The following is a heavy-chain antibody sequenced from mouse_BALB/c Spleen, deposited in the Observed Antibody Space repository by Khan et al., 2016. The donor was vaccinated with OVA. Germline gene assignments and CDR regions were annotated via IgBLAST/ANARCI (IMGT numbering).Heavy chain of an antibody. J-gene: IGHJ3*01. CDR3: SRRNYFGYTFAY. V-gene: IGHV1-77*01. D-gene: IGHD1-2*01. Sequence: QVRLQQSGAELARPGASVKLSCKASGYTFTDYYINWVKQRTGQGLEWIGEIYPVSGYTYYNEKFKDKATLTADKSSTTAYMQLSSLTSEDSAVYFCSRRNYFGYTFAYWGQGTLVTVSA. CDR2: IYPVSGYT. CDR1: GYTFTDYY.